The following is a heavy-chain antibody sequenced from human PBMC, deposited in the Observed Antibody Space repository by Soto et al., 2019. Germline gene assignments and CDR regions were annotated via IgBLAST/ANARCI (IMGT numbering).Heavy chain of an antibody. D-gene: IGHD2-2*01. CDR3: AKRVVPAARTARQYYFDY. Sequence: GGSLRLSCAASGFTFSSYAMSWVRQAPGKGLEWVSAISGSGGSTYYADSVKGRFTISRDNSKNTLYLQMNSLRAEDTAVYYCAKRVVPAARTARQYYFDYWGQGTLVTVSS. J-gene: IGHJ4*02. CDR2: ISGSGGST. CDR1: GFTFSSYA. V-gene: IGHV3-23*01.